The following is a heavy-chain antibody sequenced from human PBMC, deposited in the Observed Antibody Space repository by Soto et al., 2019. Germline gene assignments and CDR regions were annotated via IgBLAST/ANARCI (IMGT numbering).Heavy chain of an antibody. D-gene: IGHD3-22*01. CDR2: ISSSSSYI. Sequence: PGGSLRLSCAASGFTFSSYSMNWVRQAPGKGLEWVSSISSSSSYIYYADSVKGRFTISRDNAKNSLYLQMNSLRAEDTAVYYCARENYYDSSGYYYVDFDYWGQGTLVTVSS. J-gene: IGHJ4*02. V-gene: IGHV3-21*01. CDR1: GFTFSSYS. CDR3: ARENYYDSSGYYYVDFDY.